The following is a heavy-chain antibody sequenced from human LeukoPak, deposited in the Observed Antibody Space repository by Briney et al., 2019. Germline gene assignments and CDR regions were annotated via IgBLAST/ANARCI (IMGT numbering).Heavy chain of an antibody. D-gene: IGHD2-2*01. CDR1: GYTFTSYG. V-gene: IGHV1-18*01. CDR3: AGGYCSSTSCSEDWFDP. J-gene: IGHJ5*02. Sequence: GASVMVSCKASGYTFTSYGISWVRQAPGQGLEWMGWISAYNGNTNYAQKLQGRVTMTTDTSTSTAYMELRSLRSDDTAVYYCAGGYCSSTSCSEDWFDPWGQGTLVTVSS. CDR2: ISAYNGNT.